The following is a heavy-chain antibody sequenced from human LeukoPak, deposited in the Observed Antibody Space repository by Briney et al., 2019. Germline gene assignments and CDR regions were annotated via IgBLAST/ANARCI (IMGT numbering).Heavy chain of an antibody. D-gene: IGHD2-2*01. V-gene: IGHV1-18*01. CDR2: ISTYNGNT. J-gene: IGHJ5*02. CDR1: GYTFTSYD. CDR3: ATTAKGYCTSTSCLSWFGP. Sequence: ASMKVSCKASGYTFTSYDISWVRQAPGQGLEWMGRISTYNGNTNFAQKLQGRVTMTTDTSTSTDYMELRGLRSDDSAVYYCATTAKGYCTSTSCLSWFGPWGQGTPVTVSS.